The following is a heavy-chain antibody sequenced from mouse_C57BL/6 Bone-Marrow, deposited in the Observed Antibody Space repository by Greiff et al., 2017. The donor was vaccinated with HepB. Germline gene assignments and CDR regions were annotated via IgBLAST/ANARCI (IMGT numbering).Heavy chain of an antibody. CDR2: ILPGSGST. V-gene: IGHV1-9*01. CDR1: GYTFTGYW. Sequence: VQRVESGAELMKPGASVKLSCKATGYTFTGYWIEWVKQRPGHGLEWIGEILPGSGSTNYNEKFKGKATFTADKSSNTAYMQLSSLTTEDSAIYYCARDRYYYGSKTMDYWGQGTSVTVST. J-gene: IGHJ4*01. D-gene: IGHD1-1*01. CDR3: ARDRYYYGSKTMDY.